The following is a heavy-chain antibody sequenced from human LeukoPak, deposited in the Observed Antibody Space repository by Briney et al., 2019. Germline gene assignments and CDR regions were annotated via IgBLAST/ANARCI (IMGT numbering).Heavy chain of an antibody. CDR1: GYSFTSYW. D-gene: IGHD6-13*01. V-gene: IGHV5-51*01. J-gene: IGHJ4*02. CDR2: IYPGDSDT. Sequence: GESLKISCKGSGYSFTSYWIGWVRQMPGKCLEWMGIIYPGDSDTRYSPSFQGQVTISADKSISTAYLQWSSLKASDTAMYYCARYPNPYSSSWSLDYWGQGTLVTVSS. CDR3: ARYPNPYSSSWSLDY.